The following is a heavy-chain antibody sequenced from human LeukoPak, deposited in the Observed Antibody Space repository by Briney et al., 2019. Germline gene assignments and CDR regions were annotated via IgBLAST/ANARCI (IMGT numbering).Heavy chain of an antibody. J-gene: IGHJ6*02. Sequence: GASVKVSCKASGYTFTSYDINWVRQATGQELEWMGWMNPNSGNTGYAQKFQGRVTMTRNTSISAAYMELSSLRSEDTAVYYCAREYYYDSSGYLYYYGMDVWGQGTTVTVSS. D-gene: IGHD3-22*01. V-gene: IGHV1-8*01. CDR2: MNPNSGNT. CDR1: GYTFTSYD. CDR3: AREYYYDSSGYLYYYGMDV.